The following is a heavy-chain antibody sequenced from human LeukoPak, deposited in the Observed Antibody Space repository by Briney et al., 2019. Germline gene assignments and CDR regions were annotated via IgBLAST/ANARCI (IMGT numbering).Heavy chain of an antibody. D-gene: IGHD3-10*01. J-gene: IGHJ6*02. CDR1: GGSISSYY. Sequence: SETLSLTCTVSGGSISSYYGSWIRQPPGEGLEWIGYIYYSGSTNYNPSLKSRVTISVDTSKNQFSLKLSSVTAADTAVYYCARVAWFGELSPYGMDVWGQGTTVTVSS. V-gene: IGHV4-59*01. CDR2: IYYSGST. CDR3: ARVAWFGELSPYGMDV.